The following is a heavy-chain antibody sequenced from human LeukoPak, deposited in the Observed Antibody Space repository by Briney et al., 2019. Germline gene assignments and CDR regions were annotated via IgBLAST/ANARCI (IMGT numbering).Heavy chain of an antibody. Sequence: ASVKVSCKASGYSFTEYGINRVRQAPGQGLEWMGWISAYNGNTNFAPKFQDRVIMTTDTSTSTAYMELRSLRSDDTAVYFCARSGYYFVGFDYWGQGTLVTVSS. J-gene: IGHJ4*02. CDR1: GYSFTEYG. V-gene: IGHV1-18*04. CDR3: ARSGYYFVGFDY. CDR2: ISAYNGNT. D-gene: IGHD3-22*01.